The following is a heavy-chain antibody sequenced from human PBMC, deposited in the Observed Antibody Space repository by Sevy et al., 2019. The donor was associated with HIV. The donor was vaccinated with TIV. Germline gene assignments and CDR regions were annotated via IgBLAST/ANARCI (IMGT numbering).Heavy chain of an antibody. CDR3: ARGKVLFDY. V-gene: IGHV4-59*01. CDR2: IHYNGTT. J-gene: IGHJ4*02. CDR1: GGSFSSYY. D-gene: IGHD1-20*01. Sequence: SETLSLTCTVSGGSFSSYYWSWIRQSPGKGLEWIGYIHYNGTTKSSPSLRRRVTISPHTSKSQFSLKLKSVTAADTAVYYCARGKVLFDYWGQGTLVTVSS.